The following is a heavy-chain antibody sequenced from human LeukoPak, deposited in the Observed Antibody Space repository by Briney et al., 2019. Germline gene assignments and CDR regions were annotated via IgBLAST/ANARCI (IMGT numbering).Heavy chain of an antibody. J-gene: IGHJ4*02. V-gene: IGHV3-21*01. CDR3: ARVAGQWLAIDY. CDR1: GFTFSSYS. CDR2: ISSSSSYI. D-gene: IGHD6-19*01. Sequence: GGSLRLSCAASGFTFSSYSMNWVRQAPGKGLEWVSSISSSSSYIYYADSVKGRFTISRDNAKNSLYLQMNSLRAEDTAVYYCARVAGQWLAIDYWGQGTLVTVSS.